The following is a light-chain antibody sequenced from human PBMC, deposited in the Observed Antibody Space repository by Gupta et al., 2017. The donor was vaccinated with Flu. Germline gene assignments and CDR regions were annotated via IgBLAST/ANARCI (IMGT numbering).Light chain of an antibody. Sequence: QSALTQPASVSGSPGQSITISCTGTSSDVGGYNYVSWYQQHPGKAPKLMIYDVSNRPSGVSNRFSGSKSGNKASLTISGLQAEDEAEYYCSSYTSSSTLEVFGTGTKLTVL. CDR2: DVS. CDR1: SSDVGGYNY. V-gene: IGLV2-14*01. CDR3: SSYTSSSTLEV. J-gene: IGLJ1*01.